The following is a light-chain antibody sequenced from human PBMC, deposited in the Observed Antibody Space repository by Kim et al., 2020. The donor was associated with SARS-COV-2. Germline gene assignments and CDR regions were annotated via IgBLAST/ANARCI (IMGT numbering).Light chain of an antibody. CDR2: DDS. V-gene: IGLV3-21*03. CDR3: QDWETSSDYMV. Sequence: SYELTQPPSVSVAPGKTARITCGGNNIGTNNMHWYQQKPGQAPVLLVYDDSQRPSGIPERFSGSKSGHTATLTISRVEAGDEADYYCQDWETSSDYMVFG. CDR1: NIGTNN. J-gene: IGLJ2*01.